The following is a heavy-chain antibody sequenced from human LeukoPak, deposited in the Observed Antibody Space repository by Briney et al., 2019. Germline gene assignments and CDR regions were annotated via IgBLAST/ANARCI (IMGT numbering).Heavy chain of an antibody. CDR3: ARAPPYYYDSSGYYYSAFDF. V-gene: IGHV4-4*07. CDR2: IYTSGST. Sequence: SETLSLTCSDSGGSISSYSWKWIRQPAGKDLEWIVRIYTSGSTNYNPSLKSRVTMSVDPSKNQFSLKLSSVTAADTAVYYCARAPPYYYDSSGYYYSAFDFWGQGTMVTVSS. D-gene: IGHD3-22*01. CDR1: GGSISSYS. J-gene: IGHJ3*01.